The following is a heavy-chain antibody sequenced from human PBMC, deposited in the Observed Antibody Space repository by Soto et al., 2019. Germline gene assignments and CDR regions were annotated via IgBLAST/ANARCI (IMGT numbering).Heavy chain of an antibody. CDR2: INPNSGGT. Sequence: QVQLVQSGAEVKKPGASVKVSCKASGYTFTGYYMHWVRQAPGQGLEWMGWINPNSGGTNYAKKFQGSDTRTRDPSSSTAYMELSRLTSDDTAVYYWASGGGENCYYGMDLWGQGTTVTVSS. J-gene: IGHJ6*02. D-gene: IGHD2-21*01. CDR1: GYTFTGYY. V-gene: IGHV1-2*04. CDR3: ASGGGENCYYGMDL.